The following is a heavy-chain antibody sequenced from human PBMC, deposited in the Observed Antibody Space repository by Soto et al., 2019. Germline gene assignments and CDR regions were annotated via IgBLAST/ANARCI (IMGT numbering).Heavy chain of an antibody. Sequence: PSETLSLTPAVSGGAISIRTWWSWVRQPPGKGLEWIGEIYHSGSTNYNPSLKSRVTISVDKSKNQFSLKLSSVTAADTAVYYCARDVAAAVDYWGQGTLVTVS. CDR3: ARDVAAAVDY. J-gene: IGHJ4*02. V-gene: IGHV4-4*02. D-gene: IGHD2-2*01. CDR1: GGAISIRTW. CDR2: IYHSGST.